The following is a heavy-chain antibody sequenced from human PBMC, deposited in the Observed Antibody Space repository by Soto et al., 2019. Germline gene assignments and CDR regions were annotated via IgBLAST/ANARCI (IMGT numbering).Heavy chain of an antibody. CDR3: ARDQRNILTDYYGMDV. Sequence: GGSLRLSCAASGFTVSSNYMSWVRQAPGKGLEWVSVIYSGGSTYYADSVKGRFTISRHNSKNTLYLQMNSLRAEDTAVYYCARDQRNILTDYYGMDVWGQGTTVTVSS. J-gene: IGHJ6*02. CDR1: GFTVSSNY. CDR2: IYSGGST. V-gene: IGHV3-66*01. D-gene: IGHD3-9*01.